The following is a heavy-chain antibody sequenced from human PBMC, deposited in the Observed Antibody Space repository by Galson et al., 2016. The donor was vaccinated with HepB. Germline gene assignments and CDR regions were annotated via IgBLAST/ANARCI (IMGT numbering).Heavy chain of an antibody. CDR2: ISPSSRYI. CDR3: ARANEPTDAFDL. CDR1: EFTFSTYS. Sequence: SLRLSCAASEFTFSTYSMNWVRQAPGKGLEWVSSISPSSRYIYYADSVKGRFTISRDNAKKSLDLQMNSLTAEDTAVYYCARANEPTDAFDLWGQGTMVTVSS. V-gene: IGHV3-21*01. J-gene: IGHJ3*01. D-gene: IGHD1-1*01.